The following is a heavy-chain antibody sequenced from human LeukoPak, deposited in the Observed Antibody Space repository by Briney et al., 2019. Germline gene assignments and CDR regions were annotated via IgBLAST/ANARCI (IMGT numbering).Heavy chain of an antibody. D-gene: IGHD4-17*01. CDR1: GTSISSYY. CDR2: IHYSGRT. CDR3: ASRTPNRGDYSCYFDY. Sequence: SETQRLSCSVSGTSISSYYWTWIRQPPGKGLEWIGYIHYSGRTKYNPSLKSGGTISADTSKNQFSLKLSFVTAADTAVYYCASRTPNRGDYSCYFDYWGQGTLVTVSS. V-gene: IGHV4-59*01. J-gene: IGHJ4*02.